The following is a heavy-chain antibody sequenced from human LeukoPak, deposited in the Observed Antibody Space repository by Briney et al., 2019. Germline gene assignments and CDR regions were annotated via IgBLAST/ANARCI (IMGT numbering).Heavy chain of an antibody. V-gene: IGHV3-48*03. CDR2: ISSSGGSI. CDR3: AAAGFDY. Sequence: GGSLRLSCVVSGFIFGDYAMHWVRQAPGKGLEWVSGISSSGGSIYYADSVQGRFTISRDNAKKSLHLQMNSLRAEDTAVYYCAAAGFDYWGQGTLVTVSS. J-gene: IGHJ4*02. CDR1: GFIFGDYA.